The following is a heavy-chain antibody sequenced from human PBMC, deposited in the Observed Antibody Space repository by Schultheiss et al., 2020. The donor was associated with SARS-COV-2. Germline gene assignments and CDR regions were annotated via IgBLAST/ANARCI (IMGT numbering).Heavy chain of an antibody. D-gene: IGHD3-22*01. CDR1: GGSISSYYW. CDR2: IYWDDDK. CDR3: AHWNSYYYDSSGYLRYNWFDP. Sequence: SLSLTCTVSGGSISSYYWSWIRQPPGKALEWLALIYWDDDKRYSPSLKSRLTITKDTSKNQVVLTMTNMDPVDTATYYCAHWNSYYYDSSGYLRYNWFDPWGQGTLVTVSS. V-gene: IGHV2-5*08. J-gene: IGHJ5*02.